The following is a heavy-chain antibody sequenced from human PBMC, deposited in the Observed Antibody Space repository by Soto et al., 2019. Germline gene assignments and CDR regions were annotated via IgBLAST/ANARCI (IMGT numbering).Heavy chain of an antibody. Sequence: SLRLSCATSGFTFSSYAMHWVRQAPGKGLEWVAVISYDGSNKYYADSVKGRFTISRDNSKNTLYLQMNSLRAEDTAVYYCARDRPTTAFDYWGQGTLVTVS. D-gene: IGHD4-17*01. J-gene: IGHJ4*02. V-gene: IGHV3-30-3*01. CDR2: ISYDGSNK. CDR1: GFTFSSYA. CDR3: ARDRPTTAFDY.